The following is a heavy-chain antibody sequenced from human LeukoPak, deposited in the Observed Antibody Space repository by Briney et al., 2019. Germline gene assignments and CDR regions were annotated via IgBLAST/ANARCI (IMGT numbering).Heavy chain of an antibody. CDR2: FDPEDGET. V-gene: IGHV1-24*01. CDR3: ATSSQWLDPYYYYGMDV. Sequence: ASVKVSYKVSGYTLTELSMHWVRQAPGKGLEWMGGFDPEDGETIYAQKFQGRVTMTEDTSTDTAYMELSSLRSEDTAVYYCATSSQWLDPYYYYGMDVWGQGTTVTVSS. J-gene: IGHJ6*02. D-gene: IGHD6-19*01. CDR1: GYTLTELS.